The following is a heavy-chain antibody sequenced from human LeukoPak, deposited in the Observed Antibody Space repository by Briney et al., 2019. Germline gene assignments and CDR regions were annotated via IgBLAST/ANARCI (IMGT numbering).Heavy chain of an antibody. J-gene: IGHJ4*02. V-gene: IGHV3-66*02. D-gene: IGHD6-13*01. Sequence: GGSLRLSCAASGFTVSSNYMSWVRQAPGKGLEWGSVIYSGGSTYYADSVKGRFTISRDNSKNTLYLQMNSLRAEDTAVYYCARGGIAAAGSFDYWGQGTLVTVSS. CDR3: ARGGIAAAGSFDY. CDR1: GFTVSSNY. CDR2: IYSGGST.